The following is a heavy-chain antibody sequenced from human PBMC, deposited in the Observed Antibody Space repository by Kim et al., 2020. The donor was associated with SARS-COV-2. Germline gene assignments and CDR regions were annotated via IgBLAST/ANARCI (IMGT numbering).Heavy chain of an antibody. Sequence: GGSLRLSCASSGFTFSDYSWTWVRQALGKGLEWVASISGRSRTTSYADSVKGRFTVSKDNANSTLFLQMNGLRAEDTAVYFCGGFCPKGNCSRKGYFDFWGQGTLDTVSS. V-gene: IGHV3-11*04. D-gene: IGHD1-1*01. CDR3: GGFCPKGNCSRKGYFDF. CDR1: GFTFSDYS. J-gene: IGHJ4*02. CDR2: ISGRSRTT.